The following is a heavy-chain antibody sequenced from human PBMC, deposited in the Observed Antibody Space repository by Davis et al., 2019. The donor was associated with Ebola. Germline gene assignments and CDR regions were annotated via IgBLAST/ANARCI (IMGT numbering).Heavy chain of an antibody. CDR1: GGSFSSHP. D-gene: IGHD3-9*01. Sequence: SVKVSCKTSGGSFSSHPISWVRQAPRQGLEWMGGIIPIFDTPHYAQKFQGRITLTADASTSTAYMELGSLRSEDTATYFCARDFDGGNYYFDYWGPGTPVTVSS. J-gene: IGHJ4*02. CDR3: ARDFDGGNYYFDY. CDR2: IIPIFDTP. V-gene: IGHV1-69*13.